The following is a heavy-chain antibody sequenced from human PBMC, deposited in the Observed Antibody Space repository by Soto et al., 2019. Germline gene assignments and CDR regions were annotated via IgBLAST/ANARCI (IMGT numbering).Heavy chain of an antibody. J-gene: IGHJ4*02. V-gene: IGHV3-53*04. CDR2: IYSGGST. CDR3: ARDTAAGTDY. Sequence: GVLRLSCAASWFTVSSNYMSWVRQAPGKGLEWVSVIYSGGSTYYADSVKGRFTISRHNSKNTLYLQMNSLRAEDTAVYYCARDTAAGTDYWGQGTLVTVSS. D-gene: IGHD6-13*01. CDR1: WFTVSSNY.